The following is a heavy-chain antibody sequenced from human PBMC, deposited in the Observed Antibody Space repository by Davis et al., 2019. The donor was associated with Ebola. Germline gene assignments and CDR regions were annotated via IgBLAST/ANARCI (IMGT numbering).Heavy chain of an antibody. J-gene: IGHJ3*01. Sequence: GESLKISCAASGFTFSRYAMHWVRQAPGKGLEWVSTISGFGGTTFYSDSVKGRFTISRDNSKNTGYLQMNSLRVEDTAVYYCAKGGHFSAFDLWGQGTMVTVSS. CDR1: GFTFSRYA. CDR3: AKGGHFSAFDL. V-gene: IGHV3-23*01. CDR2: ISGFGGTT. D-gene: IGHD3-16*01.